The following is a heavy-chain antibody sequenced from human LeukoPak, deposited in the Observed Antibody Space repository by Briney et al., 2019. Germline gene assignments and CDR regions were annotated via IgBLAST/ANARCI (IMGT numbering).Heavy chain of an antibody. CDR3: ARDMYYYDSSGYSY. V-gene: IGHV3-11*01. J-gene: IGHJ4*02. Sequence: LSLTCAVYGGSFSGYYMSWIRQAPGKGLEWVSYISSSGSTIYYADSVKGRFTISRDNAKNSLYLQMDSLRAEDTAVYYCARDMYYYDSSGYSYWGQGTLVTVSS. D-gene: IGHD3-22*01. CDR2: ISSSGSTI. CDR1: GGSFSGYY.